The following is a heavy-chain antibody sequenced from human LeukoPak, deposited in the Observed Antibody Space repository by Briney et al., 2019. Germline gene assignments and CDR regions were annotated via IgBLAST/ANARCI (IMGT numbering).Heavy chain of an antibody. Sequence: GGSLRLSCAASGFTFSSYAMSWVRQAPGKGLEWVSAISGSGGSTYYADSVKGRFTISRDNAKNSLYLQMNSLRAEDTALYYCAKDRAAAGPLDYWGQGTLVTVSS. J-gene: IGHJ4*02. CDR1: GFTFSSYA. CDR3: AKDRAAAGPLDY. V-gene: IGHV3-23*01. D-gene: IGHD6-13*01. CDR2: ISGSGGST.